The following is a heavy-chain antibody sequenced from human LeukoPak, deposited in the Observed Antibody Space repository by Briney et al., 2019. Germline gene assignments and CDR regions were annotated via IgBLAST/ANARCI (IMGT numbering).Heavy chain of an antibody. CDR3: ARDPLEWERTDIHFDY. D-gene: IGHD1-26*01. CDR2: ISWNSGSI. J-gene: IGHJ4*02. V-gene: IGHV3-9*01. Sequence: GGSLRLSCAASGFTFDDYAMHWVRQAPGKGLEWVSGISWNSGSIGYADSVKGRFTISRDNAKNSLYLQMNSLRAEDTAVYYCARDPLEWERTDIHFDYWGQGTLVTVSS. CDR1: GFTFDDYA.